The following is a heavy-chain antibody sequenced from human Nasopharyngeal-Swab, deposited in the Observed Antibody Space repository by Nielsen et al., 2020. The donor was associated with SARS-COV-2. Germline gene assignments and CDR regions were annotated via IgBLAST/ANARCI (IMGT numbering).Heavy chain of an antibody. CDR3: ARGGRHGCSSANRPCAIDV. CDR2: ISHSGSG. Sequence: WIRQPPGKGLEWIGEISHSGSGNYKPSLNSRVSMSVDASKNQFSLKLDSVTAADTAVYYCARGGRHGCSSANRPCAIDVWGQGATVTVSS. V-gene: IGHV4-34*01. J-gene: IGHJ6*02. D-gene: IGHD2-2*01.